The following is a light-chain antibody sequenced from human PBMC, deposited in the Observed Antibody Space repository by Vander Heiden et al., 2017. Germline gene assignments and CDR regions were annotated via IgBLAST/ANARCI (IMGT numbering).Light chain of an antibody. Sequence: EIVMTQSPASLSVSPGARAALSCRASPDIADKLFWYQQRPGQAPRLLIYATSTRATGMPPRFSGSGSGTDFTLTISSRQSEDFGIYYCQQYGKWPPVTFGGGTKVEIK. CDR1: PDIADK. CDR2: ATS. J-gene: IGKJ4*01. V-gene: IGKV3D-15*01. CDR3: QQYGKWPPVT.